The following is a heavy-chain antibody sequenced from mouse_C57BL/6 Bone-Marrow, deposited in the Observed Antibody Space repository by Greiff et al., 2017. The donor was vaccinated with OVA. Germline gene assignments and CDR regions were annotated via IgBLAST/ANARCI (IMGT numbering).Heavy chain of an antibody. CDR1: GYTFTSYG. D-gene: IGHD4-1*01. J-gene: IGHJ3*01. V-gene: IGHV1-81*01. CDR3: ASKALWALPLFAY. Sequence: VQLQQSGAELARPGASVKLSCTASGYTFTSYGIRWVKQRPGQGLEWIGEIYPRSGNPYYNEKFKGKATLTAAKSYNTAYMELRSLTSEDSAVYYGASKALWALPLFAYWGQGTLVTVSA. CDR2: IYPRSGNP.